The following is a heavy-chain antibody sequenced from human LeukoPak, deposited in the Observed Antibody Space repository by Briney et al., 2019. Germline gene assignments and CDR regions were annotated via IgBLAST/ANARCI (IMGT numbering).Heavy chain of an antibody. Sequence: SVKVSCEASGGTFSSYAISWVRQAPGQGLEWMGGIIPIFGTANYAQKFQGRVTITADESTSTAYMELSSLRSEDTAVYYCASVGRVWNDGTLYYWGQGTLVTVSS. V-gene: IGHV1-69*01. CDR1: GGTFSSYA. CDR2: IIPIFGTA. J-gene: IGHJ4*02. CDR3: ASVGRVWNDGTLYY. D-gene: IGHD1-1*01.